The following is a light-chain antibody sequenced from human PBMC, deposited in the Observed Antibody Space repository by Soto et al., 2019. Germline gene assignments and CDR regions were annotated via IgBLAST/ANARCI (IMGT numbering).Light chain of an antibody. V-gene: IGKV3-11*01. CDR2: DAS. J-gene: IGKJ1*01. Sequence: EIVLTQSPVTLSLSPGERATLSCRASQSVRNYLAWYQQKPGQAPRLLIYDASNRATGIPGRFSGSGSGTDFTLTISSLEPEDFAVYYCQQRSTWPWTFGQGTKVEIK. CDR1: QSVRNY. CDR3: QQRSTWPWT.